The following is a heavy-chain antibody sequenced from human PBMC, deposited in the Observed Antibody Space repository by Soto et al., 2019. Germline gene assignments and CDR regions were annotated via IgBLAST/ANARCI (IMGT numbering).Heavy chain of an antibody. J-gene: IGHJ4*02. D-gene: IGHD3-3*01. V-gene: IGHV5-51*01. CDR1: GYTFPSSW. CDR2: IYPGDSDI. CDR3: ARLGGHYDFWRGYYLDY. Sequence: GESLKISCKGSGYTFPSSWIVWVRQMPGKGLEWMGIIYPGDSDIRYSPSFQGQVTISVDKSIRTAYLQWSSLKASDTAMYYCARLGGHYDFWRGYYLDYWGQGXQVTVSS.